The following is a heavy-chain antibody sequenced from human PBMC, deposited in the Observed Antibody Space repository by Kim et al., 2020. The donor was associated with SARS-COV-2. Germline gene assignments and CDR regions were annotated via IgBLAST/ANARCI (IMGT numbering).Heavy chain of an antibody. V-gene: IGHV3-53*01. CDR2: FYVAGNT. Sequence: GGSLRLSCAASGFTVSSNYMSWVRQAPGKGLEWVSVFYVAGNTYYADSVKGRFTISRDNSKNTVYLQMNSLRVEDTAVYYCARGPGWNYFDCWGQGTLVTVSS. D-gene: IGHD6-19*01. CDR3: ARGPGWNYFDC. J-gene: IGHJ4*02. CDR1: GFTVSSNY.